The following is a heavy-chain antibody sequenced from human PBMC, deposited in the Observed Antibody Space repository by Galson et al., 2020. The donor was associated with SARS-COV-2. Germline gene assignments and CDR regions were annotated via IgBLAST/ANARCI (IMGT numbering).Heavy chain of an antibody. D-gene: IGHD3-16*01. V-gene: IGHV3-30-3*01. CDR2: ISYDGSNK. Sequence: TGGSLRLSCAASGFTFSSYAMHWVRQAPGKGLEWVAVISYDGSNKYYADSVTGRFTISRDNSKNTLYLQMNSLRAEDTAVDYCSRDGGGWFDPWGQGTLVTVSS. J-gene: IGHJ5*02. CDR1: GFTFSSYA. CDR3: SRDGGGWFDP.